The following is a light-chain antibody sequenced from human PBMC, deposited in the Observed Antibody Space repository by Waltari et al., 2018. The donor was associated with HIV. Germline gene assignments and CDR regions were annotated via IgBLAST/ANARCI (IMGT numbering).Light chain of an antibody. CDR2: GDD. Sequence: QSVLTQPPSTSGTPGQTVTIPWSGSTSNIGSNFVYWYQQLPGTAPTLLIYGDDQRPSGVPDRFSVSKSGTSASLAISGLLSEDEAEYYCATWDDSLSGVLFGGGTKLTVL. CDR3: ATWDDSLSGVL. V-gene: IGLV1-47*01. J-gene: IGLJ3*02. CDR1: TSNIGSNF.